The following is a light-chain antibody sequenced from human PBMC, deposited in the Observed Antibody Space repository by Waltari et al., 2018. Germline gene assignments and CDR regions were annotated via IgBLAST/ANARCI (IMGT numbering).Light chain of an antibody. V-gene: IGKV1-9*01. CDR1: QGISSY. CDR3: QHLISYPIT. J-gene: IGKJ5*01. Sequence: DIQLTQSPSFLSASVGDRVTITCRASQGISSYLAWYQQKPGKAPKLLIYAASTLQSGVPSRFSGSGSGTELTLTISSLQPEDFATYYCQHLISYPITFGQGTRLEIK. CDR2: AAS.